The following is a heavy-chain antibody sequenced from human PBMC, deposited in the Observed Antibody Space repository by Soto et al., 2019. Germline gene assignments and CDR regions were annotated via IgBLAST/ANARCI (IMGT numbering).Heavy chain of an antibody. CDR3: ARGIAAAGTGFDY. Sequence: QLQLQESGPGLVKPSETLSLTCTVSGGSISSSSYYWGWIRQPPGKGLEWIGSIYYSGSTYYNPSLTSRVTISVDTSKNQFSLKLSSVTAADTAVYYCARGIAAAGTGFDYWGQGTLVTVSS. D-gene: IGHD6-13*01. J-gene: IGHJ4*02. CDR2: IYYSGST. V-gene: IGHV4-39*01. CDR1: GGSISSSSYY.